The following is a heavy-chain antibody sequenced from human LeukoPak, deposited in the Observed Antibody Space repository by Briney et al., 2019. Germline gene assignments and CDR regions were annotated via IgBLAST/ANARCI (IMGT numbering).Heavy chain of an antibody. CDR2: IYSNGSA. D-gene: IGHD1-26*01. V-gene: IGHV4-59*08. CDR1: GVSISGYY. CDR3: ARHGMSGSYTY. J-gene: IGHJ4*02. Sequence: RPSETLSLTCTVSGVSISGYYWTWIRQPPGAGLESIGYIYSNGSATYNPSLKSRVSMSVDTSRNQFSLQMRSVTAADTAVYYCARHGMSGSYTYWGQGTLVTVSS.